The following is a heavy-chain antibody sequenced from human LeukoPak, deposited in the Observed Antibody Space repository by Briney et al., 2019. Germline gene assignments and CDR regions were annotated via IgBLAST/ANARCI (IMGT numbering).Heavy chain of an antibody. CDR2: IKQDGSEK. CDR1: GFTFSSYW. D-gene: IGHD6-6*01. J-gene: IGHJ3*02. CDR3: ASVARPGAFDI. V-gene: IGHV3-7*01. Sequence: AGGSLRLSYAASGFTFSSYWMSWVRQAPGKGLEWVANIKQDGSEKYYVDSVKGRFTISRDNAKNSLYLQMNSLRAEDTAVYYCASVARPGAFDIWGQGTMVTVSS.